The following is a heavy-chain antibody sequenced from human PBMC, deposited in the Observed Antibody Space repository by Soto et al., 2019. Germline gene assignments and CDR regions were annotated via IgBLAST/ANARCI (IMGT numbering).Heavy chain of an antibody. J-gene: IGHJ6*02. Sequence: EVQLLESGGGLVQPGGSLRLSCAASGFTFSSYAMSWVRQAPGKGLEWVSAISGSGGSTHYADSVKGRFTISRDNSKNTLYLQMNSLRAEDTAVYYCAKVRDVVVTAIPGLWYYYYGMDVWGQGTTVTVSS. D-gene: IGHD2-21*02. CDR3: AKVRDVVVTAIPGLWYYYYGMDV. V-gene: IGHV3-23*01. CDR1: GFTFSSYA. CDR2: ISGSGGST.